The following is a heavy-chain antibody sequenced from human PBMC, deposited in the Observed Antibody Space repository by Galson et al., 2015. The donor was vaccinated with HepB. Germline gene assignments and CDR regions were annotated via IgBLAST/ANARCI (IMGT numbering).Heavy chain of an antibody. CDR2: INPSGGST. Sequence: SVKVSCKASGYTFTSYYTHWVRQAPGQGLEWMGIINPSGGSTSYAQKFKGRVTMTRDTSTSTVYMELSSLRSEDTAVYYCARGTLDILTGNDAFDIWGQGTMVTVSS. J-gene: IGHJ3*02. CDR3: ARGTLDILTGNDAFDI. V-gene: IGHV1-46*03. D-gene: IGHD3-9*01. CDR1: GYTFTSYY.